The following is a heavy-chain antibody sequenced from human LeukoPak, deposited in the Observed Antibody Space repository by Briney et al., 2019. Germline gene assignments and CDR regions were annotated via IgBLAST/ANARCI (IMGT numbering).Heavy chain of an antibody. J-gene: IGHJ4*02. CDR2: LDPEDGEI. Sequence: ASVKVSCKVSGSTLTELSIHRVRQAPGKGLEWMGGLDPEDGEILYAQRFQGRVTMTEDTSTDTAYMELSSLTSDDTAVYYCATEEAGSFPAFDCWGQGTRVTVSS. V-gene: IGHV1-24*01. CDR3: ATEEAGSFPAFDC. D-gene: IGHD1-26*01. CDR1: GSTLTELS.